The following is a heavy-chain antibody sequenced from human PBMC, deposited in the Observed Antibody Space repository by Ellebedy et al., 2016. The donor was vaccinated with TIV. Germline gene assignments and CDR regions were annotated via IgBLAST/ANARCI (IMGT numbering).Heavy chain of an antibody. CDR3: ARDEA. CDR2: IKRDGSET. J-gene: IGHJ3*01. V-gene: IGHV3-7*01. CDR1: GFTFGDYW. Sequence: GGSLRLSXAVSGFTFGDYWMSWVRQAPGKGLEWVANIKRDGSETYYVDSVRGRFTISRDNAKNSLYLQMNSLRAEDTAVYYCARDEAWGQGTMVTVSS.